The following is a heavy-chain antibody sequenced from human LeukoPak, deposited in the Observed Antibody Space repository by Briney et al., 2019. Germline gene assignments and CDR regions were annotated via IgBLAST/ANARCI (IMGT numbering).Heavy chain of an antibody. CDR3: ARVDDSSGYSPSYYFDY. Sequence: ASVKVSCKASGYTFTSYGISWVRQAPGQGLEWMGWISAYNGNTNYAQKLQGRVTMTTDTSTSTAYMELRSLRSDDTAVYYCARVDDSSGYSPSYYFDYWGQGTLVIVSS. CDR2: ISAYNGNT. CDR1: GYTFTSYG. V-gene: IGHV1-18*01. J-gene: IGHJ4*02. D-gene: IGHD3-22*01.